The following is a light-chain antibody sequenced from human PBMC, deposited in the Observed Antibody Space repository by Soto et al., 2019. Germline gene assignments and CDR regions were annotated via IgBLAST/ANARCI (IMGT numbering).Light chain of an antibody. CDR1: SSNIGAGYE. Sequence: QSVLKQPPSVSGAPGQTVTISCTGRSSNIGAGYEVHWYQQLPGKAPKLLIYGSSNRPSGVPDRFSGSKSGTSASLAITGLQAEDEAAYYCQSYDITLSSSGVFGGGTKLTVL. V-gene: IGLV1-40*01. CDR2: GSS. CDR3: QSYDITLSSSGV. J-gene: IGLJ3*02.